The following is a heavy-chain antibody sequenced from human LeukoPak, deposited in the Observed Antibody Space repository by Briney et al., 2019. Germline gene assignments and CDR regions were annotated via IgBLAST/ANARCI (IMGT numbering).Heavy chain of an antibody. CDR3: ARDYLSGFDY. D-gene: IGHD3-16*02. CDR2: ISSSSSTI. CDR1: GFTFSDYN. Sequence: QPGGSLRLSCAASGFTFSDYNINWVRQAPGKGLEWVSYISSSSSTIYYAGSVKGRFTISRDNAKNSLYLQMNSLRDEDTAVYYCARDYLSGFDYWGQGTLVTVSS. J-gene: IGHJ4*02. V-gene: IGHV3-48*02.